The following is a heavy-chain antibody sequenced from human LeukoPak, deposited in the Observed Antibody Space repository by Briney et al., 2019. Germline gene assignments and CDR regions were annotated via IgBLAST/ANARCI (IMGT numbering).Heavy chain of an antibody. J-gene: IGHJ4*02. CDR1: GFTFSSYA. V-gene: IGHV3-23*01. D-gene: IGHD3-3*01. CDR2: IAGNGIST. CDR3: AKGRVEYYFDY. Sequence: GGFLRLSCAASGFTFSSYAMSWVRQAPGKGLEWVAVIAGNGISTSYTDSVKGRFTISRDNSKNTLYLQMNSLRAEDTAVYYCAKGRVEYYFDYWGQGTLVTVSS.